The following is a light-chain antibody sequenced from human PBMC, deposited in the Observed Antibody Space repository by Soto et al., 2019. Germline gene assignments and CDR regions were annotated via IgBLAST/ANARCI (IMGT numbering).Light chain of an antibody. CDR1: SSDVGGYNY. CDR2: EVS. Sequence: QSALTQLPCASGSPGQSVTISCTGTSSDVGGYNYVSWYQQHPGKAPKLMIYEVSKRPSGVPDRFSGSKSGNTASLTVSGLQAEDEADYYCSSYAGSNNFGVFGTGTKVTVL. V-gene: IGLV2-8*01. CDR3: SSYAGSNNFGV. J-gene: IGLJ1*01.